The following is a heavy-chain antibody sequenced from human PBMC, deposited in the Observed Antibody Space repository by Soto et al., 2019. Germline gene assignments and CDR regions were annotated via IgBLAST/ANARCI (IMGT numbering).Heavy chain of an antibody. Sequence: ESGGGLVKPGGSLRLSCAASGFTFSDYYMSWIRQAPGKGLEWVSYISSSNSYTNYADSVKGRFTISRDNAKNSLYLQMNSLRAEDTAVYYCAGHVHDAFDIWGQGTMVTVSS. V-gene: IGHV3-11*03. D-gene: IGHD3-10*02. CDR2: ISSSNSYT. J-gene: IGHJ3*02. CDR1: GFTFSDYY. CDR3: AGHVHDAFDI.